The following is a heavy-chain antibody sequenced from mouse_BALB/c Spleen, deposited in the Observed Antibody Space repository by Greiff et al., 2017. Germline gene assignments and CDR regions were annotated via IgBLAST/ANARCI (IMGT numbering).Heavy chain of an antibody. J-gene: IGHJ4*01. Sequence: QVQLQQSGAELVRPGASVKLSCKASGYTFTSYWINWVKQRPGQGLEWIGNIYPSDSYTNYNQKFKDKATLTVDKSSSTAYMQLSSPTSEDSAVYYCTRLDYWGQGTSVTVSS. CDR2: IYPSDSYT. V-gene: IGHV1-69*02. CDR1: GYTFTSYW. CDR3: TRLDY.